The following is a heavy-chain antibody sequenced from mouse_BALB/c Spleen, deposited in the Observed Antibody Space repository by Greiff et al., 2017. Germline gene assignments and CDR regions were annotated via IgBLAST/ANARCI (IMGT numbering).Heavy chain of an antibody. V-gene: IGHV2-9*02. CDR3: ARDQGDGNYDAMDD. CDR2: IWAGGST. CDR1: GFSLTSYG. Sequence: VKVEESGPGLVAPSQSLSITCTVSGFSLTSYGVHWVRQPPGKGLEWLGVIWAGGSTNYNSALMSRLSISKDNSKSQVFLKMNSLQTDDTAMYYCARDQGDGNYDAMDDWGQGTSVTVSS. J-gene: IGHJ4*01. D-gene: IGHD2-1*01.